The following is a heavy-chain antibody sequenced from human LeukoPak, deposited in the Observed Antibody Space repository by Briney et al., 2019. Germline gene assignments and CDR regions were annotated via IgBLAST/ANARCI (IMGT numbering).Heavy chain of an antibody. CDR2: IYTSGST. Sequence: PSETLSLTCTVSGGSISSYYWSWIRQPAGKGLEWIGRIYTSGSTNYNPSLKSRVTMSVDTSKNQFSLKLSSVTAADTAVYSCARDRGRQALGVQTFYYFDYWGQGTLVTVSS. V-gene: IGHV4-4*07. CDR3: ARDRGRQALGVQTFYYFDY. D-gene: IGHD1-1*01. CDR1: GGSISSYY. J-gene: IGHJ4*02.